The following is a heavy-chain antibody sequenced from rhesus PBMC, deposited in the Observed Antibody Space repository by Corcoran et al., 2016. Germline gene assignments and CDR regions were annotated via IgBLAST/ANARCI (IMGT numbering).Heavy chain of an antibody. CDR2: IYGSGGRT. CDR3: ARGKAGTTDFDY. V-gene: IGHV4-106*01. J-gene: IGHJ4*01. Sequence: QVQLQESGPGLVKPSETLALTWALSGGAISDDDYWSWIRQPRGRVLELNGYIYGSGGRTPYTPSLKNRVTISIDTSKNQCSLKLSSVTVAATAVYYWARGKAGTTDFDYWGQGVLVTVSS. CDR1: GGAISDDDY. D-gene: IGHD1-20*01.